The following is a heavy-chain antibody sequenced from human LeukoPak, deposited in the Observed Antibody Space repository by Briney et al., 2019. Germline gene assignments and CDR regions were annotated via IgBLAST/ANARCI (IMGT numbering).Heavy chain of an antibody. Sequence: SETLSLTCAVYGGSFSGYYWSWIRQPPGKGLEWIGEINHSGSTNYNPSLKSRVTISVDTSKNQFSLKLSSVTAADTAVYYCASQGLRTFDYWGQGTLVTVPS. J-gene: IGHJ4*02. CDR3: ASQGLRTFDY. V-gene: IGHV4-34*01. CDR1: GGSFSGYY. CDR2: INHSGST.